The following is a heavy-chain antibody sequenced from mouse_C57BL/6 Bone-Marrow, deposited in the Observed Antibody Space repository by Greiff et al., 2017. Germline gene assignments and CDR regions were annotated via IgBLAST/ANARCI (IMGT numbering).Heavy chain of an antibody. CDR1: GYSFTDYN. J-gene: IGHJ2*01. D-gene: IGHD1-1*01. V-gene: IGHV1-39*01. Sequence: SGPELVKPGASVKISCKASGYSFTDYNMTWVKQSNGKSLEWIGVINPNYGTNSYNQKFKGKATLTVDQSASTAYMQLNSLTSEDSAVYYCARTRSTTVPFDYWGQGTTLTVSS. CDR2: INPNYGTN. CDR3: ARTRSTTVPFDY.